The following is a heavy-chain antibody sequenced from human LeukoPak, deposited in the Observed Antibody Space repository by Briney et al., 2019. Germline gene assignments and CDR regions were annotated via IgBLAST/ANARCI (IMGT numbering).Heavy chain of an antibody. D-gene: IGHD3-10*01. Sequence: GGSLRLSCAASRFTFSSYAMSWVRQAPGMRLEWVSTIGGSGGGIYYADSVKGRFTISRDNSKNTLYLQMNSLRAEDTAVYYCAKLGFDYWGQGTLVTVSS. CDR1: RFTFSSYA. V-gene: IGHV3-23*01. CDR2: IGGSGGGI. CDR3: AKLGFDY. J-gene: IGHJ4*02.